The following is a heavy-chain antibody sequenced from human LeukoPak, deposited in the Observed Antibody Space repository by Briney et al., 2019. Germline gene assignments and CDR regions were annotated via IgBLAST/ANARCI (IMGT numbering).Heavy chain of an antibody. Sequence: SETLSLTCTVSGGSISSYYWSWIRQPAGKGLERIGRIYTSGSTNYNPSLKSRLTISIDTSKDQVSLKLSSVTAADTAVYYCAREKYSANYHFDYWGQGTLVTVSS. CDR1: GGSISSYY. V-gene: IGHV4-4*07. CDR2: IYTSGST. D-gene: IGHD1-26*01. J-gene: IGHJ4*02. CDR3: AREKYSANYHFDY.